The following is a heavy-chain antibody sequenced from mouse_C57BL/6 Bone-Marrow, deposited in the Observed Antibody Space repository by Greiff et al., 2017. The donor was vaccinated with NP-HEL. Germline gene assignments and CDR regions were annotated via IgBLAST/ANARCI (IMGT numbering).Heavy chain of an antibody. V-gene: IGHV10-1*01. CDR2: IRSKSNNYAT. Sequence: EVQLVESGGGLVQPKGSLKLSCAASGFSFNTYAMNWVRQAPGKGLEWVARIRSKSNNYATYYADSVKDRFTISRDDSESMLYLQMNNLKTEDTAMYYCVRRITTVVATDAMDYWGQGTSVTVSS. CDR1: GFSFNTYA. CDR3: VRRITTVVATDAMDY. J-gene: IGHJ4*01. D-gene: IGHD1-1*01.